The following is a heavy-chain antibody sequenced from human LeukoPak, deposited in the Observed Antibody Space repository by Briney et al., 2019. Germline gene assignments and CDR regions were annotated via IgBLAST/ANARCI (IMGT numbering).Heavy chain of an antibody. Sequence: SSETLSLTCTVSGGSITSYYWSWIRQPPGKGLEWIGYIYYSGTTNYNPSLKSRVTISVDTSKNQFSLKLSSVTAADTAVYYCASGAVTTHDYWGQGTLVTVSS. CDR3: ASGAVTTHDY. CDR1: GGSITSYY. CDR2: IYYSGTT. J-gene: IGHJ4*02. V-gene: IGHV4-59*08. D-gene: IGHD4-11*01.